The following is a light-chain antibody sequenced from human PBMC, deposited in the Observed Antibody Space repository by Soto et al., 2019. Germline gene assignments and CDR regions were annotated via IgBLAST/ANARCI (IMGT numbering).Light chain of an antibody. V-gene: IGKV1-16*01. CDR1: QSVSNF. CDR2: TAW. CDR3: QQYRTYPRT. J-gene: IGKJ1*01. Sequence: DIQMTQSPSSLSASVGDTVTITCRANQSVSNFLGWFQQKPGQPPKSLIYTAWSLQSGVPARFRGSGSGTQFTLTISDPHPEDFATYYCQQYRTYPRTFGQGTKV.